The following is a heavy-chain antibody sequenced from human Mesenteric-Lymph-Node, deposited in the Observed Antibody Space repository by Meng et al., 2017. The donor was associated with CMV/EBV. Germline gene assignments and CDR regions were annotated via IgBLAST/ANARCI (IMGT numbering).Heavy chain of an antibody. CDR3: AREYSSSSGRASDS. D-gene: IGHD6-6*01. Sequence: GESLKISCATSGFTFSNFGIHWVRQAPGKGLEWVAFIRHDGNTKYYTDSVKGRFTMSRDNSKNTLSLQMSSLRVEDTAMYYCAREYSSSSGRASDSWGQGTRVTVSS. V-gene: IGHV3-30*02. CDR1: GFTFSNFG. CDR2: IRHDGNTK. J-gene: IGHJ4*02.